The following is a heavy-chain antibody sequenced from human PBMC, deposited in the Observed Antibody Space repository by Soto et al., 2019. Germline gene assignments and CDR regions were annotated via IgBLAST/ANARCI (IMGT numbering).Heavy chain of an antibody. CDR3: VSATVAGTFVFDY. J-gene: IGHJ4*02. CDR1: GGTFSSYV. V-gene: IGHV1-69*13. CDR2: IIPIFGTA. Sequence: SVKVSCKASGGTFSSYVISWVRQAPGQGLEWMGGIIPIFGTANYAQKFQGRVTITADESTSTAYMELSSLRSEDTAVYYCVSATVAGTFVFDYGGQGTLFTSPQ. D-gene: IGHD6-19*01.